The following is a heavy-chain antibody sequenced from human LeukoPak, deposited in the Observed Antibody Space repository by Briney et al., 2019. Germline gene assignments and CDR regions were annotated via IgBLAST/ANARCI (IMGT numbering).Heavy chain of an antibody. D-gene: IGHD3-22*01. CDR3: ARGLFLSGYLDAFDL. CDR1: GYTFTGYY. CDR2: INPNSGGT. V-gene: IGHV1-2*02. Sequence: GASVKVSCKASGYTFTGYYMHWVRQAPGQGLEWMGWINPNSGGTNSAQKFQGRVTMTRDTSISTAYMELTRLRSDDTAVYFCARGLFLSGYLDAFDLWGQGTVVAVSS. J-gene: IGHJ3*01.